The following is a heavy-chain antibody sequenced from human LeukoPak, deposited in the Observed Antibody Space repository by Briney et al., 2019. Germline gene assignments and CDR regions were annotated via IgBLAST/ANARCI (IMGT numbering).Heavy chain of an antibody. J-gene: IGHJ4*02. Sequence: GASVKVSCKASGGTFSSYAISWVRQAPGRGLEWMGRIIPILGIANYAQKFQGRVTITADKSTSTAYMELSSLRSEDTAVYYCARDPRGEWSDYFDYWGQGTLVTVSS. D-gene: IGHD3-3*01. V-gene: IGHV1-69*04. CDR3: ARDPRGEWSDYFDY. CDR1: GGTFSSYA. CDR2: IIPILGIA.